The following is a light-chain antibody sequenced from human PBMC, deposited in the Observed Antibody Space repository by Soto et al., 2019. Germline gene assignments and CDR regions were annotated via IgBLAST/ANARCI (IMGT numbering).Light chain of an antibody. CDR3: QKYTNVPA. CDR2: AAS. V-gene: IGKV1-27*01. CDR1: QGISNY. Sequence: DIQMTQSPSSLSASVGDRVTITCRASQGISNYLAWYQHIPGKVPKLLISAASTLQSGVPSRFSGSGSGTDFTLTTSSLQPEDVATYYCQKYTNVPAFGGGTKVEIK. J-gene: IGKJ4*01.